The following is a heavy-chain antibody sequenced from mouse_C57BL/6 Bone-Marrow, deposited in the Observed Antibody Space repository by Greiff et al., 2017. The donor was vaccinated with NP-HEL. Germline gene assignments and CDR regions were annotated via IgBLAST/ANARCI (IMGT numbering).Heavy chain of an antibody. J-gene: IGHJ4*01. CDR1: GFSLTSYG. D-gene: IGHD1-1*01. CDR3: ATRGDYYGSSYYAMDY. CDR2: IWSDGST. V-gene: IGHV2-6*03. Sequence: VQLKESGPGLVAPSQSLSITCTVSGFSLTSYGVHWVRQPPGKGLEWLVVIWSDGSTTYNSALKSRLSISKDNSKSQVFLKMNSLQTDDTAMYYCATRGDYYGSSYYAMDYWGQGTSVTVSS.